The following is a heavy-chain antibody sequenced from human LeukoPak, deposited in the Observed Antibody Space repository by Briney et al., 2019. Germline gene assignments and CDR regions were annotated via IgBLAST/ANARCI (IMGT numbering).Heavy chain of an antibody. J-gene: IGHJ4*02. Sequence: SETLSLTCTVSGGSISSGSYYWSWIRQPAGKGLEWIGRIYTSGSTNYNPSLKSRVTISVDTSKNQFSLKLSPVTAADTAVYYCARDPLYGSGSDYWGQGTLVTVSS. D-gene: IGHD3-10*01. CDR2: IYTSGST. CDR3: ARDPLYGSGSDY. V-gene: IGHV4-61*02. CDR1: GGSISSGSYY.